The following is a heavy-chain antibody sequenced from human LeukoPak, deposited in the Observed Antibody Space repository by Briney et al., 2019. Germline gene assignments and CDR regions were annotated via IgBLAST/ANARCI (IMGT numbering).Heavy chain of an antibody. V-gene: IGHV4-34*01. CDR1: GESFSGYY. Sequence: PSETLSLTCAVYGESFSGYYWSWIRQPPGKGLEWIGEINHSGSTNYNPSLKSRVTISVDTSKNQFSLKLSSVTAADTAVYYCARDPFSGYLGYWGQGTLVTVSS. CDR3: ARDPFSGYLGY. CDR2: INHSGST. D-gene: IGHD3-22*01. J-gene: IGHJ4*02.